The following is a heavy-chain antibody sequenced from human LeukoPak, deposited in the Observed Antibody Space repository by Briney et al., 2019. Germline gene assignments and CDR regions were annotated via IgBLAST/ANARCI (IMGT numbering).Heavy chain of an antibody. CDR3: VKYTIYYFGMDV. V-gene: IGHV3-23*01. J-gene: IGHJ6*02. CDR1: GITLSNYG. CDR2: ITDSGGTT. D-gene: IGHD5-24*01. Sequence: GGSLRLSCAVSGITLSNYGMSWVRQAPGKGLEWVSTITDSGGTTYYAESVEGRFTISRDNSKNTLYLHMNSLRAEDTALYYCVKYTIYYFGMDVWGQGTTVTVSS.